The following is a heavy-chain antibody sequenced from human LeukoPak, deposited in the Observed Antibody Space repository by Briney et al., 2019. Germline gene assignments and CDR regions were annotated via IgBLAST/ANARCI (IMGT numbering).Heavy chain of an antibody. Sequence: SETLSLTCTVSGGSISSSTYYWGWVRQPPGMGPGWIGSIWHSGTTYYNPSLKSRVTISVDTSKNQFSLKLTSVTAADTAVYYCARHTRVRDGYNLYCFDPWGQGTLVTVSS. V-gene: IGHV4-39*01. D-gene: IGHD5-24*01. CDR2: IWHSGTT. CDR1: GGSISSSTYY. CDR3: ARHTRVRDGYNLYCFDP. J-gene: IGHJ5*02.